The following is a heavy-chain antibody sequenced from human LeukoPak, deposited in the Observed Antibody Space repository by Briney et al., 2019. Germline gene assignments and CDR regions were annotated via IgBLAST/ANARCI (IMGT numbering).Heavy chain of an antibody. Sequence: GGSLRRSCAASGFTFDDYGMSWVRHAPGKGLEWVSGINWNGGSTGYADSVKGRFTISRDNAKNSLYLQMNSLRAEDTALYYCARERLGEYYFDYWGQGTLVTVS. CDR3: ARERLGEYYFDY. CDR2: INWNGGST. CDR1: GFTFDDYG. D-gene: IGHD3-16*01. V-gene: IGHV3-20*04. J-gene: IGHJ4*02.